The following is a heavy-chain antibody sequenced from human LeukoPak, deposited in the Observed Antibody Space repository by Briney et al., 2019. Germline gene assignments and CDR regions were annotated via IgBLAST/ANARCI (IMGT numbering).Heavy chain of an antibody. D-gene: IGHD3-22*01. CDR1: GRPISSYY. Sequence: ASETLSLTCTVSGRPISSYYWSWLRQPPGKGLEWIGYIYYSGSTNYNPSLKSRVTISVDTSKNQFSLKLSSVTAADTAVYYCARQIVVVSPFDYWGQGTLVTVSS. J-gene: IGHJ4*02. CDR2: IYYSGST. CDR3: ARQIVVVSPFDY. V-gene: IGHV4-59*01.